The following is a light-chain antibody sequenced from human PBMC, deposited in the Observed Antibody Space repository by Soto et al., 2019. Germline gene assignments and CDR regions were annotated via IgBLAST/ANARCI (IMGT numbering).Light chain of an antibody. Sequence: ETVMTQSPATLSVSPGERATLSCKASQGVGSNYLAWYQQKPGQAPRPLIYGASSRATGIPDRFSGSGSGADFTLTISRLEPEDCAVYYCQQYGSSPWTFGQGTTVEIK. J-gene: IGKJ1*01. CDR1: QGVGSNY. CDR2: GAS. V-gene: IGKV3-20*01. CDR3: QQYGSSPWT.